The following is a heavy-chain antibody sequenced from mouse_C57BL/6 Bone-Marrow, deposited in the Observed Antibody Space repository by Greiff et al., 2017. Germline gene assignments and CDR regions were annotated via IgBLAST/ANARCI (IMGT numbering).Heavy chain of an antibody. CDR3: TRLLRSPYYYAMDY. J-gene: IGHJ4*01. CDR1: GFTFSSYA. V-gene: IGHV5-9-1*02. CDR2: ISSGGDYI. Sequence: EVQLVESGEGLVKPGGSLKLSCAASGFTFSSYAMSWVRQTPEKRLEWVAYISSGGDYIYYADTVKGRFTISRDNARNTLYLQMSSLKSEDTAMYYCTRLLRSPYYYAMDYWGQGTSVTVSS. D-gene: IGHD1-1*01.